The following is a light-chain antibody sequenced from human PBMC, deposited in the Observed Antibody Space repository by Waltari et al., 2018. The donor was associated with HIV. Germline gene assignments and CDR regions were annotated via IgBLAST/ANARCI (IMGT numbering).Light chain of an antibody. CDR1: TSDVGGYDS. Sequence: QSALTQPPSASGAPGQSVTISCTGTTSDVGGYDSVSWYQQHPRKAPKLLLYEVNSRPSAVSNRFSGSKSGSTAFLTISGLQPDDEADYFCSSYTHTRTYVFGAGTNVTVL. V-gene: IGLV2-14*01. CDR2: EVN. CDR3: SSYTHTRTYV. J-gene: IGLJ1*01.